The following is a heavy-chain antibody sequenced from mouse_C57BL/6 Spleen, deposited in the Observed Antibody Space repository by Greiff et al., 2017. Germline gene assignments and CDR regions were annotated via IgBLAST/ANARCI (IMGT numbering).Heavy chain of an antibody. Sequence: SCKASGYTFTSYWMHWVKQRPIQGLEWIGNIDPSDSETHYNQKFKDKATLTVDKSSSTAYMQLSSLTSEDSAVYYCARRGAQATAFDYWGQGTTLTVSS. CDR2: IDPSDSET. D-gene: IGHD3-2*02. J-gene: IGHJ2*01. V-gene: IGHV1-52*01. CDR1: GYTFTSYW. CDR3: ARRGAQATAFDY.